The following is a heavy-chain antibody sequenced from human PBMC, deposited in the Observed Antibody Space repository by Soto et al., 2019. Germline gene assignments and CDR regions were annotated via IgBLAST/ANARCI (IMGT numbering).Heavy chain of an antibody. CDR1: GGSFSGYY. CDR2: INHSGST. D-gene: IGHD4-17*01. Sequence: QVQLQQCGAGLLKPSETLSLTCAVYGGSFSGYYWSWIRQPPGKVLEWIGEINHSGSTNYNPSLKSRVTISVDTSKNQFSLKLSSVTAADTDVYYCARGYGDYWYYFDYWGQGTLVTVSS. CDR3: ARGYGDYWYYFDY. V-gene: IGHV4-34*01. J-gene: IGHJ4*02.